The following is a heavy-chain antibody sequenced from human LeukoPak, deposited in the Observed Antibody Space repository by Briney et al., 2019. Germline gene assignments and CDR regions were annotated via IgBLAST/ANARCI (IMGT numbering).Heavy chain of an antibody. CDR3: ARPQRPRTRITMVRGAAPDAFDI. J-gene: IGHJ3*02. CDR1: GYTFTDYG. CDR2: INPSGGST. D-gene: IGHD3-10*01. V-gene: IGHV1-46*01. Sequence: ASVKVSCKASGYTFTDYGISWVRQAPGQGLEWMGIINPSGGSTSYAQKFQGRVTMTRDMSTSTVYMELSSLRSEDTAVYYCARPQRPRTRITMVRGAAPDAFDIWGQGTMVTVSS.